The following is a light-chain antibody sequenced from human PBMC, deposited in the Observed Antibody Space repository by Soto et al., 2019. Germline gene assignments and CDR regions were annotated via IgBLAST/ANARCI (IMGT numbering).Light chain of an antibody. Sequence: DIQMTQSPSTLSASVGDTVTITCRASQSISIWLAWYQQKPGKAPNLLIYRASNFESGVPSRFNGSGSGTEFTLTIICLQPNDFAPYYCQQCDTYPWTFGQGTKVEIK. J-gene: IGKJ1*01. CDR1: QSISIW. CDR3: QQCDTYPWT. V-gene: IGKV1-5*03. CDR2: RAS.